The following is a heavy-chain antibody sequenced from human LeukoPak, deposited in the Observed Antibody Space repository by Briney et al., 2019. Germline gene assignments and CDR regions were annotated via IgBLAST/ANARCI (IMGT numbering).Heavy chain of an antibody. CDR2: IYYSGST. CDR3: ARGINDYGENFDY. V-gene: IGHV4-59*01. J-gene: IGHJ4*02. CDR1: GVSISSYY. D-gene: IGHD4-17*01. Sequence: SETLSLTCTVSGVSISSYYWSWIRQPPGKGLEWIGYIYYSGSTNYNPSLKSRVTISVDTSKNQFSLKLSSVTAADTAVYYCARGINDYGENFDYWGQGTLVTVSS.